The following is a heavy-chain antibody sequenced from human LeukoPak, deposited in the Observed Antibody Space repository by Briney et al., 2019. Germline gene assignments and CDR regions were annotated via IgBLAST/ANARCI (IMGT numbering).Heavy chain of an antibody. J-gene: IGHJ4*02. CDR2: IYYTGSA. CDR3: ARTYGDPRRGYFDY. Sequence: SETLSLTCTVSSGSISNYYWSWIRQPPEKGLEWIGYIYYTGSANYDPSLKSRLTMSVDTSKNQFSLNLSSVTAADTAVYYCARTYGDPRRGYFDYWGQGTLVTVSS. CDR1: SGSISNYY. V-gene: IGHV4-59*08. D-gene: IGHD4-17*01.